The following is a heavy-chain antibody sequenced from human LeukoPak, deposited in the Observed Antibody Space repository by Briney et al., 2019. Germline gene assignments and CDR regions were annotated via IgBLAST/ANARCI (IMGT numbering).Heavy chain of an antibody. CDR3: AKDRGNYDFWSGHSSVAFDI. Sequence: GGSLRLSCAASGFTFDDYAMHWVRQAPGKGLEWVSGISWNSGSIGYADSVKGRFTISRDNAKNSLYLQMNSLRAEDTALYYYAKDRGNYDFWSGHSSVAFDIWGQGTMVTVSS. CDR1: GFTFDDYA. CDR2: ISWNSGSI. D-gene: IGHD3-3*01. V-gene: IGHV3-9*01. J-gene: IGHJ3*02.